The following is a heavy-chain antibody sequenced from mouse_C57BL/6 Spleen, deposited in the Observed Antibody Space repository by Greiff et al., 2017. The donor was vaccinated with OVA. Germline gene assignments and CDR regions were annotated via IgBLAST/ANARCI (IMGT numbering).Heavy chain of an antibody. CDR2: INPNNGGT. D-gene: IGHD2-5*01. Sequence: EVQLQQSGPELVKPGASVKISCKASGYTFTDYYMNWVKQSHGKSLEWIGDINPNNGGTSYNQKFKGKATLTVDKSSSTAYMELRSLTSEDSAVYYCARSPIVTTTFDYWGQGTTLTVSS. CDR3: ARSPIVTTTFDY. CDR1: GYTFTDYY. J-gene: IGHJ2*01. V-gene: IGHV1-26*01.